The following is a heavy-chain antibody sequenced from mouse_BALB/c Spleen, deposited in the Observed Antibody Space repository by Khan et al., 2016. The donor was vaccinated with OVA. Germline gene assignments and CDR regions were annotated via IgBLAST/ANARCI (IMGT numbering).Heavy chain of an antibody. CDR3: ARGGYGTSFAF. V-gene: IGHV1-61*01. J-gene: IGHJ3*01. CDR2: IDPSDSKT. CDR1: GYTFTSYW. Sequence: QVQLQQPGAELVRPGASVKLSCKASGYTFTSYWMNWVKQRPGQGLEWIGMIDPSDSKTHYTQMFKNKATLTVDNSSITTNMQLSRLAAEDSAVYCGARGGYGTSFAFWGQGTLVTVSA. D-gene: IGHD2-10*02.